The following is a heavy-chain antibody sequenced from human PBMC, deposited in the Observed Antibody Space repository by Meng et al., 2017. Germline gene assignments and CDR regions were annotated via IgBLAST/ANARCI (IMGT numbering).Heavy chain of an antibody. CDR3: ASTDKYYFDY. J-gene: IGHJ4*02. CDR1: GFTFSNYA. Sequence: QVQLVESGGGVVQPGSSLRLSCAASGFTFSNYAMHWVRQAPGKGLEWVALISYDGSNKYYADSVKGRFTLSRDNSKNTQYLQMNSLRAEDTAVYYCASTDKYYFDYWGQGTLVTVSS. CDR2: ISYDGSNK. V-gene: IGHV3-30-3*01.